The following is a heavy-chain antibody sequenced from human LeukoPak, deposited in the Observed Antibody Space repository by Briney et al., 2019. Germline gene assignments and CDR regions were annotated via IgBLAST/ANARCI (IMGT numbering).Heavy chain of an antibody. CDR1: GFTFSSYS. Sequence: GGSLRLSCAASGFTFSSYSMNWVRQAPGKGLEWVSSISSSSSYIYYADSVKGRFTISRDNAKNSLYLQMNSLRAEDTAVYYCARSIVVGTPPADYWGQGTLVTVSS. CDR3: ARSIVVGTPPADY. V-gene: IGHV3-21*01. CDR2: ISSSSSYI. J-gene: IGHJ4*02. D-gene: IGHD2-21*02.